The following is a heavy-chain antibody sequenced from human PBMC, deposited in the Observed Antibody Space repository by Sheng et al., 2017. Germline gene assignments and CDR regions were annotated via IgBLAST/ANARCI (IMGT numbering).Heavy chain of an antibody. D-gene: IGHD2-2*02. CDR2: INHSGST. V-gene: IGHV4-34*01. CDR1: GGSFSGYY. J-gene: IGHJ6*02. CDR3: ARRRQYCSSTSCXNKFGYYYGMDV. Sequence: QVQLQQWGAGLLKPSETLSLTCAVYGGSFSGYYWSWIRQPPGKGLEWIGEINHSGSTNYNPSLKSRVTISVDTSKNQFSLKLSSVTAADTAVYYCARRRQYCSSTSCXNKFGYYYGMDVWGQGTTVTVSS.